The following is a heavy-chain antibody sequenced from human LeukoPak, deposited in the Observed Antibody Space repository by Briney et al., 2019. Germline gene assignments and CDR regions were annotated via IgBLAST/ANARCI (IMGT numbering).Heavy chain of an antibody. CDR1: GFTFSNYW. CDR2: IREDGSEK. V-gene: IGHV3-7*01. D-gene: IGHD3-10*01. J-gene: IGHJ4*02. Sequence: AGGSLRLSCAASGFTFSNYWMSWVRQAPGKGLEWVANIREDGSEKYYVDSVKGQFTISRDNAKNSLFLQMDSLRAKDTAVYYCARDLAGHYYGSGSSFDYWGQGTLVTVS. CDR3: ARDLAGHYYGSGSSFDY.